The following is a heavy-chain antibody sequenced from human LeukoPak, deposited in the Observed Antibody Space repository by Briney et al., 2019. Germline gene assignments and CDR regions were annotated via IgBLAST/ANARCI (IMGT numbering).Heavy chain of an antibody. D-gene: IGHD3-10*01. CDR2: IRSKAYGGTT. CDR3: TRATGYYYGSGSYRYFDY. CDR1: GFSFGDYA. Sequence: PGGSLRLSCTTSGFSFGDYAMSWFRQAPGKGLEWVGFIRSKAYGGTTEYAASVKGRFTISRDDSKSIAYLQMNSLKTEDTAVYYCTRATGYYYGSGSYRYFDYWGQGTLVTVSS. J-gene: IGHJ4*02. V-gene: IGHV3-49*03.